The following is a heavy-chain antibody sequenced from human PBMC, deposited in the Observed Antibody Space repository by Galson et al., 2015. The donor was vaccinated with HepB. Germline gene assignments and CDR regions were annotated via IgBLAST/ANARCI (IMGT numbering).Heavy chain of an antibody. V-gene: IGHV1-3*01. CDR1: GYTFTTYA. D-gene: IGHD2-2*01. CDR3: ARSQLRITHFDY. CDR2: INAGNGYT. J-gene: IGHJ4*02. Sequence: SVKVSCKASGYTFTTYAMHWVRQAPGQRLEWMGWINAGNGYTRYSQKFQGRVTITRDTSATTAYMELSSLISEDTAVYYCARSQLRITHFDYWGQGTLVTVSS.